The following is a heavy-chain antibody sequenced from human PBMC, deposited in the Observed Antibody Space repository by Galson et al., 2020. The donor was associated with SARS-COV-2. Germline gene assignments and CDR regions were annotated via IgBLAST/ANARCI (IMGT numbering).Heavy chain of an antibody. CDR3: ARGGGKSLLTAAGRGFIDP. Sequence: GESLKISCAASGFTFSDYYMSWIRQAPGKGLEWVSYISSSGSTIYYADSVKGRFTISRDNAKNSLYLQMNSLRAEDTAVYYCARGGGKSLLTAAGRGFIDPWGQGTLVTVSS. CDR2: ISSSGSTI. CDR1: GFTFSDYY. J-gene: IGHJ5*02. V-gene: IGHV3-11*04. D-gene: IGHD6-13*01.